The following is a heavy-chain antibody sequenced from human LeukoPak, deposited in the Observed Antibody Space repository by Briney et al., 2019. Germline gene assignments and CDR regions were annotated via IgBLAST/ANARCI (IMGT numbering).Heavy chain of an antibody. CDR1: GGSFSGYY. CDR2: INHSGST. D-gene: IGHD5-24*01. Sequence: SETLSLTCAVYGGSFSGYYWSWIRQPPGKGLEWIGEINHSGSTNYNPSLKSRVTISVDTSKNHFSLDLRSVTAADTAVYFCARLGLYDGYTHDSWGQGTLVTVPS. CDR3: ARLGLYDGYTHDS. J-gene: IGHJ4*02. V-gene: IGHV4-34*01.